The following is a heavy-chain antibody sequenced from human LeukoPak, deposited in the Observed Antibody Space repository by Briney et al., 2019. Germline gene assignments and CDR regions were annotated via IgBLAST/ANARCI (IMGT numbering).Heavy chain of an antibody. J-gene: IGHJ3*02. CDR1: GFTFSSYS. CDR2: ISSSSSSI. Sequence: GGSLRLSCEASGFTFSSYSMNWVRQAPGKGLEWVASISSSSSSIYYADSVKGRFTISRDNAKNTLYLQMNSLRAEDTAVYYCARESYYDSSGYYGVVLDAFDIWGQGTMVTVSS. CDR3: ARESYYDSSGYYGVVLDAFDI. D-gene: IGHD3-22*01. V-gene: IGHV3-21*01.